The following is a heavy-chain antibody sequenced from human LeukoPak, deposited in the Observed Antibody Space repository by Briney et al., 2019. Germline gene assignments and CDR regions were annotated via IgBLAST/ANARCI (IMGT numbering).Heavy chain of an antibody. CDR1: GGTFSSYA. CDR3: ARARDAPGGGDY. CDR2: ISAYNGNT. Sequence: SVKVSCKASGGTFSSYAISWVRQAPGQGLEWMGWISAYNGNTNYAQKLQGRVTITADKSTSTAYMELSSLRSEDTAVYYCARARDAPGGGDYWGQGTLVTVSS. J-gene: IGHJ4*02. D-gene: IGHD5-24*01. V-gene: IGHV1-69*04.